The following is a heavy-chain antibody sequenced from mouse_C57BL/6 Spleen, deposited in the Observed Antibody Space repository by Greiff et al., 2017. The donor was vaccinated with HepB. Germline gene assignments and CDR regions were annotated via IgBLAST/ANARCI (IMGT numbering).Heavy chain of an antibody. V-gene: IGHV1-82*01. CDR1: GYAFSSSW. CDR2: IYPGDGDT. J-gene: IGHJ4*01. Sequence: VKLVESGPELVKPGASVKISCKASGYAFSSSWMNWVKQRPGKGLEWIGRIYPGDGDTNYNGKFKGKATLTADKSSSTAYMQLSSLTSEDSAVYFCARCLDTLWDYWGQGTSVTVSS. CDR3: ARCLDTLWDY. D-gene: IGHD6-5*01.